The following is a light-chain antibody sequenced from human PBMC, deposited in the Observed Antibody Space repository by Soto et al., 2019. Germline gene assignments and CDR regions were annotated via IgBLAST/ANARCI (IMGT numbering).Light chain of an antibody. CDR2: GAS. V-gene: IGKV3-20*01. J-gene: IGKJ1*01. Sequence: IVWTQSPATLSLSPGDRATLSCRASPSVPNFLAWYQQKPGQAPRLLIYGASNRATGIPDRLSGSGSGTDFTLTISRLEPEDFAVYYCQQYGSSGTFGQGTKVDI. CDR1: PSVPNF. CDR3: QQYGSSGT.